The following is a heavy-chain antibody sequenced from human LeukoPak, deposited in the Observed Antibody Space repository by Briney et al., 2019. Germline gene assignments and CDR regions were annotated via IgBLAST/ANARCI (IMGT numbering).Heavy chain of an antibody. D-gene: IGHD3-22*01. J-gene: IGHJ2*01. CDR2: INQDGSEI. CDR3: ARDQGSMIVVRPTNWYFDL. Sequence: PGGSLRLSCAASGFTFSNYWMSWVRQAPGKGLEWLANINQDGSEIYYVDSVKGRFTISRDNGKNSLYLQINSPRADDTAVYYCARDQGSMIVVRPTNWYFDLWGRGTLVTVSS. CDR1: GFTFSNYW. V-gene: IGHV3-7*01.